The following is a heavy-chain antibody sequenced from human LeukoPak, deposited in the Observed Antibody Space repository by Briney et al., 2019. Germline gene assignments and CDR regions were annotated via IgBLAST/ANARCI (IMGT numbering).Heavy chain of an antibody. V-gene: IGHV3-30-3*01. CDR2: ISYDGSNK. Sequence: PGRSLRLSCAASGFTFSSYAMPWVRQAPGKGLEWVAVISYDGSNKYYADSVKGRFTISRDNAKNSLYLQMNSLRAEDTAVYYCASGDDILTGYSYFDYWGQGTLVTVSS. D-gene: IGHD3-9*01. CDR3: ASGDDILTGYSYFDY. CDR1: GFTFSSYA. J-gene: IGHJ4*02.